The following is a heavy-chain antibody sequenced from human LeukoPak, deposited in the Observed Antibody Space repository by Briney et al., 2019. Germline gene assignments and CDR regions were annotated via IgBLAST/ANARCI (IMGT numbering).Heavy chain of an antibody. V-gene: IGHV4-34*01. J-gene: IGHJ4*02. Sequence: SETLSLTCAAYGGSFSGYYWSWIRQPPGKGLEWIGEINHSGSTNYNPSLKSRVTISVDTSKNQFSLKLSSVTAADTAVYYCASYSGDTYYFDYWGQGTLVTVSS. D-gene: IGHD1-26*01. CDR1: GGSFSGYY. CDR2: INHSGST. CDR3: ASYSGDTYYFDY.